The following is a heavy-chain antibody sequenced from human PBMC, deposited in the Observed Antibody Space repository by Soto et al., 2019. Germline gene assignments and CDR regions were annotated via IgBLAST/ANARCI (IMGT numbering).Heavy chain of an antibody. CDR3: AKGGMITFAGVNGGTPDY. CDR1: GFTFSSYA. J-gene: IGHJ4*02. CDR2: ISYDGSNK. D-gene: IGHD3-16*01. Sequence: QVQLVESGGGVVQPGRSLRLSCAASGFTFSSYAMHWVRQAPGKGLEWVAVISYDGSNKYYADSVKGRFTISRDNSKNTLYLQMNSLRAEDTAVYYCAKGGMITFAGVNGGTPDYWGQGTLVTVS. V-gene: IGHV3-30-3*01.